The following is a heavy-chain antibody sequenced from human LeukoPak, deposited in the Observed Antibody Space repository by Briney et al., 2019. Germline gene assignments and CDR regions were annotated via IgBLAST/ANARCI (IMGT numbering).Heavy chain of an antibody. CDR2: TWSDGSNK. V-gene: IGHV3-33*06. J-gene: IGHJ4*02. D-gene: IGHD4-11*01. Sequence: GGSLRLSCAASGFTFSHFGFHWVRQAPGKGLEWVAVTWSDGSNKYYGDSVKGRFIIYRDDSQNKVYLQMNSLRAEDTAVYYCAKDAQRGFDYSNSLEYWGQGSLVTVSS. CDR1: GFTFSHFG. CDR3: AKDAQRGFDYSNSLEY.